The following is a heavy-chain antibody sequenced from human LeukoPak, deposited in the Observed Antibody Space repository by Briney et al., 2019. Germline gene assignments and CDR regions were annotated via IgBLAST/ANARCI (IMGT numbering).Heavy chain of an antibody. CDR2: IYYSGST. D-gene: IGHD3-9*01. V-gene: IGHV4-59*01. J-gene: IGHJ3*02. CDR1: GGSISSYY. Sequence: PSETLSLTCTVSGGSISSYYWSWIRQPPGKGLEWIGYIYYSGSTNYNPSLKSRVTISVDTSKNQFSLKLSSVTAADTAVYYCARVGFDILTGSNAFDIWGQGTMVTVSS. CDR3: ARVGFDILTGSNAFDI.